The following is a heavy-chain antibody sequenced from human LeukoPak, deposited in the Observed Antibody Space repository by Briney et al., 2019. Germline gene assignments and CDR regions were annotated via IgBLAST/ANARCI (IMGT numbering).Heavy chain of an antibody. CDR1: GYTFTGYY. Sequence: ASVKVSCKASGYTFTGYYMHWVRQAPGQGLEWMERINPNSGGTNYAQKLQGRVTMTRDTSISTAYMELSRLRSDDTAVYYCARVIRYSSGWYYFDYWGQGTLVTVSS. CDR2: INPNSGGT. D-gene: IGHD6-19*01. J-gene: IGHJ4*02. CDR3: ARVIRYSSGWYYFDY. V-gene: IGHV1-2*06.